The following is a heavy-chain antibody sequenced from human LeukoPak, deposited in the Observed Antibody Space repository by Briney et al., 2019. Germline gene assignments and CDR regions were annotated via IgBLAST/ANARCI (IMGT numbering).Heavy chain of an antibody. CDR1: GYTFTNYG. D-gene: IGHD3-3*01. Sequence: ASVKVSCKASGYTFTNYGVSWVRQAPGQGLEWMGWISAYNANTNYAQKLQGRVTMTTDTSTSTAYMELRSLRSDDTAVYYCASSYGWGSIFGVVNSFDIWGQGTMVTVSS. V-gene: IGHV1-18*01. CDR3: ASSYGWGSIFGVVNSFDI. J-gene: IGHJ3*02. CDR2: ISAYNANT.